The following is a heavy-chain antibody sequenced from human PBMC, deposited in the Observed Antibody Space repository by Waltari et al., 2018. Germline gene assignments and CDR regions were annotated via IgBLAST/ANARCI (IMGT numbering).Heavy chain of an antibody. CDR3: AKDLRGWGSGWVFDI. D-gene: IGHD6-19*01. V-gene: IGHV3-9*01. J-gene: IGHJ3*02. CDR1: GFTFDDYA. Sequence: EVQLVESGGGLVQPGRSLRLSCAASGFTFDDYAMHWVRQAPGKGLEWVSGISWNSGSIGYADSVKGRFTISRDNAKNSLYLQMNSLRAEDTALYYCAKDLRGWGSGWVFDIWGQGTMVTVSS. CDR2: ISWNSGSI.